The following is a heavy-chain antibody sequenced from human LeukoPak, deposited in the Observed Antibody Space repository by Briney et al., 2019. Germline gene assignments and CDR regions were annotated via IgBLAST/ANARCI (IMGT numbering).Heavy chain of an antibody. V-gene: IGHV3-23*01. J-gene: IGHJ4*02. CDR2: ISGGGDSA. CDR3: AKDLSSGWYVSDY. Sequence: PGGSLRLSCAVSGFTFSNYAMNWVRQAPGKGLEWVSTISGGGDSAYYADSVKGRFTISRDNSRNTLYLQMNSLRAEDTAVYYCAKDLSSGWYVSDYWGQGTLVTVSS. D-gene: IGHD6-19*01. CDR1: GFTFSNYA.